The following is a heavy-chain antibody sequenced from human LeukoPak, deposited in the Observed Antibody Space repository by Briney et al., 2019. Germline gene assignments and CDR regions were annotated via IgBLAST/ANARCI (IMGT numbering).Heavy chain of an antibody. D-gene: IGHD3-22*01. CDR3: ARDTPKYYYDRSGPKTTFDY. V-gene: IGHV3-48*01. Sequence: QPGGSLRLSCAASGFTFSSYSMNWVRQAPGKGLEWGSYISSSSSTIYYADSVKGRFTISRDNAKNSLYLQMNSLRAEDTAVYYCARDTPKYYYDRSGPKTTFDYWGQGTLVTVSS. CDR2: ISSSSSTI. CDR1: GFTFSSYS. J-gene: IGHJ4*02.